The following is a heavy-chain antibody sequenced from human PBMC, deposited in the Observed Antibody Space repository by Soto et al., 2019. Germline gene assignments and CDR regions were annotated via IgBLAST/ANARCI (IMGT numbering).Heavy chain of an antibody. CDR1: GGSISSGGYY. J-gene: IGHJ6*02. D-gene: IGHD6-6*01. V-gene: IGHV4-31*03. Sequence: QVQLQESGPGLVKPSQTLSLTCTVSGGSISSGGYYWSWIRQHPGKGLEWIGYIYYSGGTYYNPSRKSRVTIAVDTSKNQFSLKLSSVTAADTAVYYCARDREYSSSSDKYYYYYGMDVWGQGTTVTVSS. CDR3: ARDREYSSSSDKYYYYYGMDV. CDR2: IYYSGGT.